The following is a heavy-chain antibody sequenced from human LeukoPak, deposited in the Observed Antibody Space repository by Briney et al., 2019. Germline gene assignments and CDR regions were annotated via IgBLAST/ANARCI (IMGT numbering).Heavy chain of an antibody. V-gene: IGHV4-34*01. D-gene: IGHD1-26*01. Sequence: KPSETLSLTCAVYGGSFSGYYWSWIRQPPGKGLEWIGEINHSGSTNYNPSLKSRVTISVDTSKNQFSLKLSSVTAADTAVYYCARGLAESGSYYNTFQHWGQGTLVTVSS. CDR3: ARGLAESGSYYNTFQH. CDR2: INHSGST. CDR1: GGSFSGYY. J-gene: IGHJ1*01.